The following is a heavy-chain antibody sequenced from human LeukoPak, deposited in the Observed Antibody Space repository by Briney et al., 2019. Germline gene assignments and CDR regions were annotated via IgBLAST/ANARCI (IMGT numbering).Heavy chain of an antibody. CDR1: GGSFSGYY. V-gene: IGHV4-34*01. CDR3: ARGPMVRGVIRLPGPFDY. Sequence: SETLSLTCAVYGGSFSGYYWSWIRQPPGKGLEWIGEINHSGSTNYNPSLKSRVTISVDTSKNQFSLKLSSVTAADTAVYYCARGPMVRGVIRLPGPFDYWGQGTLVTVSS. J-gene: IGHJ4*02. D-gene: IGHD3-10*01. CDR2: INHSGST.